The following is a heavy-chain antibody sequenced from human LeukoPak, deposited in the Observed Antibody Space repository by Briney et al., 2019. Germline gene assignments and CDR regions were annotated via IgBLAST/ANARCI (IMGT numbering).Heavy chain of an antibody. D-gene: IGHD1-26*01. Sequence: PGGSLRLSRVASGLTFSISWVTWVRQAPGKGLEWVANIDKHGNGKYYVDSVKGRFAISRDYATNSVFLQMNSLRAEDTSVYYCARDAGWGYYDLWGQGTPVTVSS. J-gene: IGHJ4*02. CDR1: GLTFSISW. CDR3: ARDAGWGYYDL. V-gene: IGHV3-7*01. CDR2: IDKHGNGK.